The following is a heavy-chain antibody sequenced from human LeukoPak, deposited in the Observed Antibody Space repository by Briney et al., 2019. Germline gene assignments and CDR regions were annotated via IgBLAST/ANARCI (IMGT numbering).Heavy chain of an antibody. CDR2: IHYSGST. J-gene: IGHJ4*02. D-gene: IGHD1-26*01. Sequence: PSETLSLTCTVSGGSISSTSYYWDWIRQPPGKGLEWIGSIHYSGSTYYNPSLKSRVTISLDTSRNQFSLKLSSVTAADTAVYYCARLGRLVFYFDYRGQGTLVSVSS. CDR3: ARLGRLVFYFDY. V-gene: IGHV4-39*01. CDR1: GGSISSTSYY.